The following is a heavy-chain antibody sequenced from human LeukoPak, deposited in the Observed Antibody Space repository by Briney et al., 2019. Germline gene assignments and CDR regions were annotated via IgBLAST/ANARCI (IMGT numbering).Heavy chain of an antibody. V-gene: IGHV3-21*01. CDR2: ISSSSSYI. CDR3: ARDGIVVVTAIPAYYYYGMDV. D-gene: IGHD2-21*02. Sequence: GGSLRLSCAASGFTFSSYSMNWVRQAPGKGLEWVSYISSSSSYIYYADSVKGRFTISRDNAKNSLYLQMNSLRAEDTAVYYCARDGIVVVTAIPAYYYYGMDVWGQGTTVTVYS. J-gene: IGHJ6*02. CDR1: GFTFSSYS.